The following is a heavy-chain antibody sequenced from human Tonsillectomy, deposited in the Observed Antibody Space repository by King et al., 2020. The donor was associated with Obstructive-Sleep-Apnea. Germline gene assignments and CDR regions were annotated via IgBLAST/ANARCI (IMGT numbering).Heavy chain of an antibody. CDR1: GGSCSGYY. V-gene: IGHV4-34*01. J-gene: IGHJ5*02. Sequence: VQLQQWGAGLLKPSETLSLTCAVYGGSCSGYYWSWIRQPPGKGLEWIGEINLSGSTNYNPSLKSRITISVDTSKNQFSLKLRSVTAADTAVYYCARMRQYQLLFSLYNWFDPWGQGTLVTVSS. D-gene: IGHD2-2*01. CDR2: INLSGST. CDR3: ARMRQYQLLFSLYNWFDP.